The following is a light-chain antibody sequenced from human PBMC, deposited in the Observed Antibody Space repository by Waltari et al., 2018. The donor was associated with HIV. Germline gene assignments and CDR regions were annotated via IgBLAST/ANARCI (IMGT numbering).Light chain of an antibody. CDR2: RNN. V-gene: IGLV1-47*01. Sequence: QSVLTQPPSASGTPGQRVTISCSGSRSNIGSNYVYWYQQFPGTAPKLLIERNNQRPSGVPDRFSGSKSGTSASLAISGLRSEDEADYYCAAWDDSLYVIFGGGTKLTVL. J-gene: IGLJ2*01. CDR3: AAWDDSLYVI. CDR1: RSNIGSNY.